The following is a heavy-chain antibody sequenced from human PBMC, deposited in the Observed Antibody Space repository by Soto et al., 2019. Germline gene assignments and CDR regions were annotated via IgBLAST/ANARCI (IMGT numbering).Heavy chain of an antibody. D-gene: IGHD5-12*01. CDR3: ATVPERGYSGYEDYFDY. V-gene: IGHV1-24*01. J-gene: IGHJ4*02. CDR1: GYTLTELS. Sequence: QVQLVQSGAELKKPRASVKVSCKVSGYTLTELSMHWVRQAPGKGLEWKGGFDPEDGETIYAQKFQGRVTMTEDTSTDTAYMELSSLRSEDTAVYYCATVPERGYSGYEDYFDYWGQGTLVNVSS. CDR2: FDPEDGET.